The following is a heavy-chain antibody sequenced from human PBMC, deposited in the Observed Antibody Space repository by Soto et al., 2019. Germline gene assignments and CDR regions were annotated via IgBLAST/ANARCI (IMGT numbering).Heavy chain of an antibody. CDR3: ARAGLRYFEWLAPVHFDY. Sequence: ETLSLTCTVSGGSISSYYWSWIRQPPGKGLEWIGYIYYSGSTNYNPSLKSRVTISVDTSKNQFSLKLSSVTAADTAVYYCARAGLRYFEWLAPVHFDYWGQGTLVTVSS. CDR1: GGSISSYY. CDR2: IYYSGST. D-gene: IGHD3-9*01. V-gene: IGHV4-59*01. J-gene: IGHJ4*02.